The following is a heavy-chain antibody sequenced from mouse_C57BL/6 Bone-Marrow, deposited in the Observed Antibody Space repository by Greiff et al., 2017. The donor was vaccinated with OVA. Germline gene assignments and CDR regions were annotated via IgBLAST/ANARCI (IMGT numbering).Heavy chain of an antibody. V-gene: IGHV1-64*01. J-gene: IGHJ3*01. CDR3: AGLGRRFAY. Sequence: QVQLQQPGAELVKPGASVKLSCKASGYTFTSYWMHWVKQRPGQGLEWIGMIHPNSGSTNYNEKFKSKATLTVDKSSSTAYMQLSSLTSADSAVYYCAGLGRRFAYWGQGTLVTVSA. CDR2: IHPNSGST. CDR1: GYTFTSYW. D-gene: IGHD4-1*01.